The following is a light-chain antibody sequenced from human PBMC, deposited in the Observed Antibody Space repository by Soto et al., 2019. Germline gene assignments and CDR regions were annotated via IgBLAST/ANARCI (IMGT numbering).Light chain of an antibody. CDR2: GSS. CDR1: QSVSNNY. Sequence: EVILTQSPGTLSLSPGDRATLSCRASQSVSNNYLAWYQQKPGQAPRLLIFGSSARATGIPDRFSGSGSGTDFSLIISRLEPEDFAVYYCQQYGSTPPYTFGQGTKLEIK. CDR3: QQYGSTPPYT. J-gene: IGKJ2*01. V-gene: IGKV3-20*01.